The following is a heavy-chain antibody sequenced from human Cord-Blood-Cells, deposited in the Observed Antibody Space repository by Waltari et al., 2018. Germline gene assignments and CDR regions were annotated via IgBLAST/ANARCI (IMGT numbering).Heavy chain of an antibody. V-gene: IGHV1-2*02. CDR2: INPNSGGT. D-gene: IGHD6-6*01. CDR3: ARGSSIAARFDI. CDR1: GYTFTGHY. J-gene: IGHJ3*02. Sequence: QVQLVQSGAEVKKPGVSVKVSCQASGYTFTGHYMHWVGQAPGQGLEWMGWINPNSGGTNYAQKFQGRVTMTRDTSISTAYMELSRLRSDDTAVYYCARGSSIAARFDIWGQGTMVTVSS.